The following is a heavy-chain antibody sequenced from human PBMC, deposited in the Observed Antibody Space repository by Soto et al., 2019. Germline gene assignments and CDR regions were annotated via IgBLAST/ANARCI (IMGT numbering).Heavy chain of an antibody. D-gene: IGHD2-15*01. V-gene: IGHV1-18*01. Sequence: ASVKVSCKASGYTFTSYGISWVRQAPGQGLEWMGWISAYNGNTNYAQKLQGRVTMTTDTSTSTAYMELRSLRSDDTAVYYCAREFDEYRSGGSCVDYWGQATLVTVSS. CDR2: ISAYNGNT. CDR1: GYTFTSYG. J-gene: IGHJ4*02. CDR3: AREFDEYRSGGSCVDY.